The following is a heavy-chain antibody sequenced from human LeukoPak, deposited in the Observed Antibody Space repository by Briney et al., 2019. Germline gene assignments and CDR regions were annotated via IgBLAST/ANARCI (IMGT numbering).Heavy chain of an antibody. J-gene: IGHJ4*02. CDR2: ISYDASNK. D-gene: IGHD2-15*01. Sequence: PGGSLRLSCAASGFTFSSYAMHWVRQAPGKGLEWVAVISYDASNKYYADSVKGRFTISRDNAKNTLYLQMNSLRAGDTAVYYCASTPNGVAAIYFDYWGQGTLVTVSS. V-gene: IGHV3-30*04. CDR3: ASTPNGVAAIYFDY. CDR1: GFTFSSYA.